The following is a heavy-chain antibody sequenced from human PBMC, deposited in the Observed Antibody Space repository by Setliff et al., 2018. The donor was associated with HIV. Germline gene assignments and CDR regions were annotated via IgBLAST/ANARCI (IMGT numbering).Heavy chain of an antibody. Sequence: GASVKVSCKASGYTFTSCFLHWVRQASGQGLEYMGIINPSDGSADYVEKFQDRVTITRDTSTSTVYMEMSSLRSEDTAIYYCAKEYHTAATGTRVANYFDYWGQGTLVTVSS. CDR3: AKEYHTAATGTRVANYFDY. D-gene: IGHD6-13*01. V-gene: IGHV1-46*01. CDR2: INPSDGSA. CDR1: GYTFTSCF. J-gene: IGHJ4*02.